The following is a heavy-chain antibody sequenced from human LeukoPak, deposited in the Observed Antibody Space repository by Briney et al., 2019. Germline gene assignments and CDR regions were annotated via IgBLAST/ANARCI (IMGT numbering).Heavy chain of an antibody. CDR3: ARARDRNYYFHGVDV. V-gene: IGHV1-69*01. J-gene: IGHJ6*02. CDR2: TIPIYGTA. CDR1: GGTFNNYA. D-gene: IGHD2-21*02. Sequence: GSSVKVSCKASGGTFNNYAINWVRQAPGQGLEWVGGTIPIYGTAHYAQKFQGRVTITADESTSAGYMELRSLRSDGTAVYYCARARDRNYYFHGVDVWGQGTTVTVSS.